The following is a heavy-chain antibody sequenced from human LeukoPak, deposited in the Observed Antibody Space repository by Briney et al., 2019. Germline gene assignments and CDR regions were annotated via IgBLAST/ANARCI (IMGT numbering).Heavy chain of an antibody. V-gene: IGHV3-53*01. CDR3: AGLGRWYFAH. CDR1: GFTVSSNY. Sequence: GGSLRLSCAASGFTVSSNYMSWVRQAPGRGLEWVSVIYSGDTTHYADSVKGRFTISRGNSRNTLYLQMNSLRAEDTAVYYCAGLGRWYFAHWGQGTLVTVSS. CDR2: IYSGDTT. J-gene: IGHJ4*02. D-gene: IGHD2-15*01.